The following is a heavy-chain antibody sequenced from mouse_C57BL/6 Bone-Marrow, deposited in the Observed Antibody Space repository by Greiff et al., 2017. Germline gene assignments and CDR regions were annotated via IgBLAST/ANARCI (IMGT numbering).Heavy chain of an antibody. Sequence: EVQLVESGGGLVQPKGSLKLSCAASGFSFNTYAMNWVRQAPGKGLEWVARIRSKSNNYATYYADTVKYRFTISRDDSESMLYLQMNNLKTEDTALYYCVRQADYYGSSYDAMDYWGQGTTVTVSS. CDR2: IRSKSNNYAT. CDR3: VRQADYYGSSYDAMDY. J-gene: IGHJ4*01. D-gene: IGHD1-1*01. CDR1: GFSFNTYA. V-gene: IGHV10-1*01.